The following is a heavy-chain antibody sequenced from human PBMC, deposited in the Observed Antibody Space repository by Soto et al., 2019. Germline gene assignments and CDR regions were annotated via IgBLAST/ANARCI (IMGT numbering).Heavy chain of an antibody. J-gene: IGHJ4*02. Sequence: PSETLSLTCAVYGGSFSGYYWSWIRQPPGKGLEWIGEINHSGSTNYNPSLKSRVTISVDTSKNQFSLKLSSVTAADTAVYYCARGPPKGYCSGGSCSDFDYWGQGTLVTAPQ. V-gene: IGHV4-34*01. CDR1: GGSFSGYY. CDR3: ARGPPKGYCSGGSCSDFDY. D-gene: IGHD2-15*01. CDR2: INHSGST.